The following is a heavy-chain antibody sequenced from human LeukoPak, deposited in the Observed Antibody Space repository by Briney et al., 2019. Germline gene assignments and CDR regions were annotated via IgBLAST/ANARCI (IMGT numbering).Heavy chain of an antibody. CDR1: GFTFSSYW. Sequence: GGSLRLSCAASGFTFSSYWMSWFRQAPGKGLEWVGFIRSKAYGGTTEYAASVKGRFTISRDDSKSIAYLQMNSLKTEDTAVYYCTGDPKRYSYGFSYFDYWGQGTLVTVSS. CDR2: IRSKAYGGTT. V-gene: IGHV3-49*03. J-gene: IGHJ4*02. CDR3: TGDPKRYSYGFSYFDY. D-gene: IGHD5-18*01.